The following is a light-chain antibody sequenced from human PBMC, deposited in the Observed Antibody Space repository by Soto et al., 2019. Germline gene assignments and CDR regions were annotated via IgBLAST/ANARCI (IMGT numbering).Light chain of an antibody. CDR3: QQYGRSKRLT. J-gene: IGKJ1*01. CDR1: QTITGTY. V-gene: IGKV3-20*01. CDR2: GAS. Sequence: EVVLTQFPGTLSLSPGEIATLSCRARQTITGTYLAWYQQKPGQAPLLIIHGASTRATGIPDRFSGDWTGTDFKLNKSRVERQVFVMYYCQQYGRSKRLTFGQGTKEEVK.